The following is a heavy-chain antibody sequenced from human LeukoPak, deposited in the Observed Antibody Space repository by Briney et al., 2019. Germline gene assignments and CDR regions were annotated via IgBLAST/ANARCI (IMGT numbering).Heavy chain of an antibody. CDR1: GFTVSSSY. D-gene: IGHD3-16*01. Sequence: GGSLRLSCAASGFTVSSSYISWVRQAPGKGLEWVSAIYSGGTTYYANSVKGRFTISRDNSKNMLYLLMNSLRAEDTAIYHCARQTGGSNNFDNGGQG. J-gene: IGHJ4*02. V-gene: IGHV3-53*01. CDR2: IYSGGTT. CDR3: ARQTGGSNNFDN.